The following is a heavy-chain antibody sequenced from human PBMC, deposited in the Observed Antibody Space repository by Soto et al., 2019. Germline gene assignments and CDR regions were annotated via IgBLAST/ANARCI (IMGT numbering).Heavy chain of an antibody. V-gene: IGHV3-30*18. CDR2: ISYDGHNK. CDR3: AKDLQAYGDYNYYYYGMDV. J-gene: IGHJ6*02. CDR1: GFTFTTFG. Sequence: QVQLVESGGGVVQPGGSLRLSCTASGFTFTTFGIHWVRQAPGKGLEWGALISYDGHNKYYSDSVKGRFTISRDIYKNTLSLQMNSLRAEDTAVYYCAKDLQAYGDYNYYYYGMDVWGQGTTVSVSS. D-gene: IGHD4-17*01.